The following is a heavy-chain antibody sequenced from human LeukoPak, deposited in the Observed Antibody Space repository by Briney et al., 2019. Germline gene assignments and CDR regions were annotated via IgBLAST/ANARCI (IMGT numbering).Heavy chain of an antibody. V-gene: IGHV3-23*01. CDR3: AKDLYYDSSGYYIVSAFDI. J-gene: IGHJ3*02. Sequence: GGSLRLSCSASGLTVTNAWMNWVRQAPGKGLEWVSAISGSGGSTYYADSVKGRFTISRDNSKNTLYLQMNSLRAEDTAVYYCAKDLYYDSSGYYIVSAFDIWGQGTMVTVSS. CDR1: GLTVTNAW. CDR2: ISGSGGST. D-gene: IGHD3-22*01.